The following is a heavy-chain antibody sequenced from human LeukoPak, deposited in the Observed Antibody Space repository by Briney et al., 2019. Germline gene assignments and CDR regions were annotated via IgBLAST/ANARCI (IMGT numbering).Heavy chain of an antibody. J-gene: IGHJ3*02. Sequence: SETLSLTCAVYGGSFSGYYWSWIRQPPGKGLEWIGEINHSGSTNYNPSLKSRVTISVDTSKNQFSLKLSSVTAADTAVYYCARGLRLRFGELSLWMAAFDIWGQGTMVTVSS. CDR3: ARGLRLRFGELSLWMAAFDI. CDR2: INHSGST. CDR1: GGSFSGYY. V-gene: IGHV4-34*01. D-gene: IGHD3-16*02.